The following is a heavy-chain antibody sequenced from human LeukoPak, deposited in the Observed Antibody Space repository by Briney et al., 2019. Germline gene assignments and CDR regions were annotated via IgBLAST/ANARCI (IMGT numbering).Heavy chain of an antibody. CDR2: IYPGDSDT. D-gene: IGHD3-22*01. Sequence: KPGESLKISCKGSGYIFTSYWIGWVRQMPGKGLEWMGIIYPGDSDTRYSPSFQGQVTISADKSISTAYLQWSSLKASDTAMYYCARQEYDGSDYYPYYFDHWGQGTLVIVSS. J-gene: IGHJ4*02. CDR1: GYIFTSYW. CDR3: ARQEYDGSDYYPYYFDH. V-gene: IGHV5-51*01.